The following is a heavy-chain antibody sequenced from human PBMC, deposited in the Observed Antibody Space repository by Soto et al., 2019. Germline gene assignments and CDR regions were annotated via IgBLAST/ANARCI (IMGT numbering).Heavy chain of an antibody. J-gene: IGHJ3*02. CDR2: IIPIFGTA. CDR1: GGTFSSYA. V-gene: IGHV1-69*06. Sequence: AASVKVSCKASGGTFSSYAISWVRQAPGQGLEWMGGIIPIFGTANYAQKFQGRVTIAADKSTSTAYMELSSLRSEDTAVYYCARAGRATKQLVLRLRGNAFDIWGQGTMVTVSS. CDR3: ARAGRATKQLVLRLRGNAFDI. D-gene: IGHD6-6*01.